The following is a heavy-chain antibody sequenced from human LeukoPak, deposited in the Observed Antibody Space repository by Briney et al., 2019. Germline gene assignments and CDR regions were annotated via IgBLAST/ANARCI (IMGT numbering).Heavy chain of an antibody. J-gene: IGHJ4*02. CDR2: IWYDGSNK. Sequence: PGGSLRLSCAASGFTFSSYGMHWVRQAPGKGLEWVAVIWYDGSNKYHADSVKGRFTISRDNSKNTLYLQMNSLRAEDTAVYYCARDGYGSGWYIDYWGQGTLVTVSS. V-gene: IGHV3-33*01. CDR3: ARDGYGSGWYIDY. D-gene: IGHD6-19*01. CDR1: GFTFSSYG.